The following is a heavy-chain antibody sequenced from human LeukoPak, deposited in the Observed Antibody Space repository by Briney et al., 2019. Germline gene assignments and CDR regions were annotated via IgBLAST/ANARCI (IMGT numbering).Heavy chain of an antibody. CDR3: AKDLKGYYGSGSYPH. CDR1: GFTFSSYA. CDR2: ISGSGGST. Sequence: GGSLRLSCAASGFTFSSYAMIWVRQAPGKGLEWVSAISGSGGSTFYTDSVKGRFTISRDNSKNTLYLQMNSLRAEDTAVYYCAKDLKGYYGSGSYPHWGQGTLVTVSS. D-gene: IGHD3-10*01. J-gene: IGHJ4*02. V-gene: IGHV3-23*01.